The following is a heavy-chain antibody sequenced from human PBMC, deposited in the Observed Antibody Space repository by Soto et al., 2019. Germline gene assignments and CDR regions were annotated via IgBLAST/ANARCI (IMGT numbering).Heavy chain of an antibody. J-gene: IGHJ6*02. Sequence: GSLILSCAASGFTVSSNYMSWVRQAPGKGLEGVSVIYSGGSTYYAASVKGRFTISRHNSKNTLYLQMNSQSAEDPAVYYCAKAGGYCSGGSGPLYYYGMDVWGQGTAVPVSS. CDR2: IYSGGST. V-gene: IGHV3-53*04. CDR3: AKAGGYCSGGSGPLYYYGMDV. D-gene: IGHD2-15*01. CDR1: GFTVSSNY.